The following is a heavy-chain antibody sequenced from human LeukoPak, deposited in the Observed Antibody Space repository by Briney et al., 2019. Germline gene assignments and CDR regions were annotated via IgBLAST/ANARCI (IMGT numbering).Heavy chain of an antibody. D-gene: IGHD2-15*01. V-gene: IGHV3-43*01. CDR1: GFTFDDYT. CDR3: AKDSCSGGSCLPALDP. Sequence: GGSLRLSCAASGFTFDDYTMYWVRQAPGKGLEWVALVSWDGGSTYYAGSVKGRFTISRDKSKNSLYLQMNSLRSEDTALYYCAKDSCSGGSCLPALDPWGQGTLVTVSS. J-gene: IGHJ5*02. CDR2: VSWDGGST.